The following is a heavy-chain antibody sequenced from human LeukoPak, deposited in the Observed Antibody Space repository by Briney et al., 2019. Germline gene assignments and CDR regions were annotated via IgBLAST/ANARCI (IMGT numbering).Heavy chain of an antibody. V-gene: IGHV4-34*01. CDR1: GGSFSGYY. CDR2: INHSGST. Sequence: SETLSLTCAVYGGSFSGYYWSWIRQPPGKGLEWIGEINHSGSTNYNPSLKSRVTISVDTSKNQFSLKLSSVTAADTAVYYCARVPFDYWGRGTLVTVSS. CDR3: ARVPFDY. J-gene: IGHJ4*02.